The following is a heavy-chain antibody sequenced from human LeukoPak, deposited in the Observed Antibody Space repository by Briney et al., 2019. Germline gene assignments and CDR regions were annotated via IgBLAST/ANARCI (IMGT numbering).Heavy chain of an antibody. CDR1: GFTFSSYA. J-gene: IGHJ4*02. D-gene: IGHD3-10*01. CDR3: AGYAVRSGSRDY. V-gene: IGHV3-23*01. Sequence: GGSLRLSCAASGFTFSSYAMSWVRQAPGKGLEWVSAISGSCGCTYYADSVKGRFTISRDNSKNTRYLQMNSLRAEDTAVYYCAGYAVRSGSRDYWGQGTLVTVSS. CDR2: ISGSCGCT.